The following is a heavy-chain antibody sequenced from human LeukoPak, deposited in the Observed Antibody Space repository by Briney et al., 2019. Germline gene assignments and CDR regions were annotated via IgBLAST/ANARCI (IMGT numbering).Heavy chain of an antibody. CDR3: ARRSRDGYNYPDY. J-gene: IGHJ4*02. V-gene: IGHV3-7*01. Sequence: PGGSLRLSCAASGFTFRSYWMSWVRQAPGKGLEWVANINQDGSEKYYVDSVKGRFTISRDNAKNSLYLQMNSLRAEDTAVYYCARRSRDGYNYPDYWGQGTLVTVSS. D-gene: IGHD5-24*01. CDR2: INQDGSEK. CDR1: GFTFRSYW.